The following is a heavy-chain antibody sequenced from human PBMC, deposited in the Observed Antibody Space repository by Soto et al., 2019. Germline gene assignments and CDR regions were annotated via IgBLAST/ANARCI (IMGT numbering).Heavy chain of an antibody. D-gene: IGHD3-22*01. CDR2: ISWNSGSI. CDR3: AKDNRPRYYDSSGYPPGPF. V-gene: IGHV3-9*01. CDR1: GFTFYDYA. Sequence: SLRLSFAASGFTFYDYAMHWVRQAPGKGLEWVSGISWNSGSIGYADSVKGRFTISRDNAKNSLYLQMNSLRAEDTALYYCAKDNRPRYYDSSGYPPGPFWGQGT. J-gene: IGHJ4*02.